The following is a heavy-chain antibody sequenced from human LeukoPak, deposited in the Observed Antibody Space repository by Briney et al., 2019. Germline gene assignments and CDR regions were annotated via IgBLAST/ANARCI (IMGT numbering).Heavy chain of an antibody. CDR1: GYTFTSYA. J-gene: IGHJ4*02. Sequence: ASVKVSCKASGYTFTSYAIHWVRQAPGQRLEWMGWINAGNGNTKYSQKFQGRVTFTRDTSASTAYMEVSSLTSEDTAVHYCARDACTGAYCYPDYWGQGTLVTVSS. D-gene: IGHD2-21*02. CDR3: ARDACTGAYCYPDY. V-gene: IGHV1-3*01. CDR2: INAGNGNT.